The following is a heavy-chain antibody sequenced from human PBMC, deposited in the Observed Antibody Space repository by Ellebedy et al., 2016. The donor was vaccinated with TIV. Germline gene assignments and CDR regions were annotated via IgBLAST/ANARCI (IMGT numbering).Heavy chain of an antibody. CDR2: IAYTWST. CDR1: GGSAISASYY. Sequence: SETLSLTCTVSGGSAISASYYWTSFRQPPGKGLEWIGYIAYTWSTNYNPSLKSRVTISVEPSKNQFSLKLNSVNAADTAVYYCASGSGRYRELYWGQGTLVTVSS. V-gene: IGHV4-61*01. J-gene: IGHJ4*02. CDR3: ASGSGRYRELY. D-gene: IGHD6-19*01.